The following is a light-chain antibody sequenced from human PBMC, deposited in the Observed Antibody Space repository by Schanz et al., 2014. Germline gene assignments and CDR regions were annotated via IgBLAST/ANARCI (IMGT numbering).Light chain of an antibody. CDR2: DVS. J-gene: IGLJ2*01. CDR1: SSDVGGYNY. CDR3: SSYTTSSTRV. Sequence: QSALTQPASVSGSPGQSITISCTGTSSDVGGYNYVSWYQQHPGKAPKLMIYDVSNRPSGVSNRFSGSKSGNTASLTISGLHAEDEADYYCSSYTTSSTRVFGGGTKLPVL. V-gene: IGLV2-14*01.